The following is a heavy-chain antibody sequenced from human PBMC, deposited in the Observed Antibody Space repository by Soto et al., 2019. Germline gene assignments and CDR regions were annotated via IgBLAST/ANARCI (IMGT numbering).Heavy chain of an antibody. CDR3: ARAPYCGGDCYPEYFQH. Sequence: SDTLSLTCTVSGGSITSYYWRWIRQPPGKGLEWIGYIYYSGSTNYNPSLKSRVTISVDTSKNQFSLKLSSVTAADTAVYYCARAPYCGGDCYPEYFQHWGQGTLVTVS. J-gene: IGHJ1*01. CDR2: IYYSGST. V-gene: IGHV4-59*12. CDR1: GGSITSYY. D-gene: IGHD2-21*02.